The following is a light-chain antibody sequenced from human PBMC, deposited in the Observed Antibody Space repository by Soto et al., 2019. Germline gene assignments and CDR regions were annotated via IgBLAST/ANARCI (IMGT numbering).Light chain of an antibody. CDR1: QSVAANY. Sequence: VLTQSQGTLSLSPGERATLSCRASQSVAANYLAWYQQKRGQAPRLLIYGASSTATGIPDRLSGSWSGTDFTLTISRLEPEDVAVYYCQQYGTSGTFGQGTKVDIK. J-gene: IGKJ1*01. V-gene: IGKV3-20*01. CDR2: GAS. CDR3: QQYGTSGT.